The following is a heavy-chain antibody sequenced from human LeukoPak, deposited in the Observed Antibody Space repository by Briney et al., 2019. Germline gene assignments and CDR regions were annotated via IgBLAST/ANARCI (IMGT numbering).Heavy chain of an antibody. V-gene: IGHV3-74*01. Sequence: GGSLRLSCAASGFTFSSYWMHWVRQAPGKGLVWVSRIDSDGRSTNYADSVKGRFTISRDNSKNTLYLQMNSLRAEDTAVYYCAKDAKYSTSWYYFDYWGQGTLVTVSS. CDR1: GFTFSSYW. D-gene: IGHD6-13*01. J-gene: IGHJ4*02. CDR2: IDSDGRST. CDR3: AKDAKYSTSWYYFDY.